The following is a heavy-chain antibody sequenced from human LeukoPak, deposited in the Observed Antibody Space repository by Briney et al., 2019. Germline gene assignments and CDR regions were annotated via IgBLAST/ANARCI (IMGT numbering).Heavy chain of an antibody. CDR1: GGSISSGGYY. Sequence: PSETLSLTCTVSGGSISSGGYYWSWIRQPPGVGLEWIGSIYYSGTTNYNPSLKSRVTISVDTSKNQFSLKLTSVTAADTAVYYCARDGYSTSSGDYNYYMDVWGKGTTVTVSS. CDR2: IYYSGTT. D-gene: IGHD6-6*01. J-gene: IGHJ6*03. CDR3: ARDGYSTSSGDYNYYMDV. V-gene: IGHV4-61*08.